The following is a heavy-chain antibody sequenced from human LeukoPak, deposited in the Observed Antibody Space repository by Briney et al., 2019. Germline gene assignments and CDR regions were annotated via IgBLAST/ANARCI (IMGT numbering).Heavy chain of an antibody. CDR2: ISFGGDT. J-gene: IGHJ4*02. Sequence: PSESLSLTCTVSGDSINRRSYYWAWIRQPPGKGLEWIGSISFGGDTDHNPSLRSRVTITEDMSKNHFSLRLTSVTAADTALYYCARHANGVFDYWGQGTLVTVSS. D-gene: IGHD2-8*01. CDR3: ARHANGVFDY. V-gene: IGHV4-39*01. CDR1: GDSINRRSYY.